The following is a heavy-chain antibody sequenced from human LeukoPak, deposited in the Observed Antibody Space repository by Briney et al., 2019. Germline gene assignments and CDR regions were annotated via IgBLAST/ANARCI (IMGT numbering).Heavy chain of an antibody. CDR2: ISGSGGST. V-gene: IGHV3-23*01. J-gene: IGHJ3*02. CDR1: GFTFSSYG. CDR3: AKETSSIVVVTAAAFDI. Sequence: GSLRLSCAAYGFTFSSYGMSWVRQTPGKGLEWVSGISGSGGSTYYADSVKGRFTISRDNSKNTLYLQMNSLRAEDTAVYYCAKETSSIVVVTAAAFDIWGQGTMVTVSS. D-gene: IGHD2-21*02.